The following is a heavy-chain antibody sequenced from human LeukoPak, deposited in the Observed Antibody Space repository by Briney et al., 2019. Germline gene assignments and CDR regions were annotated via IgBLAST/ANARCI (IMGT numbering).Heavy chain of an antibody. CDR1: GFTFNNYG. J-gene: IGHJ4*02. CDR3: AKGPLRGTAAAIDY. CDR2: ISYDGRDK. Sequence: GGSLRLSCAASGFTFNNYGMHWVRQAPGKGLEWVAVISYDGRDKHYPDSVKGRFTISRDISADTLWLQMDSLRSEDTAVYYCAKGPLRGTAAAIDYWGQGTLVTVSS. D-gene: IGHD2-2*01. V-gene: IGHV3-30*18.